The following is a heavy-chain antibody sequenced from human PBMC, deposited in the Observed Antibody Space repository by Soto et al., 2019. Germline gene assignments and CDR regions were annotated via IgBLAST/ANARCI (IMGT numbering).Heavy chain of an antibody. J-gene: IGHJ6*02. V-gene: IGHV3-30*18. Sequence: GGSLRLSCAASGFTFSSYGMHWVRQAPGKGLEWVAVISYDGSNKYYADSVKGRFTISRDNPKNTLYLQMNSLRAEDTAVYYCAKVPNPGYSYFYYYYYGMDVWGQGTTVTVSS. CDR3: AKVPNPGYSYFYYYYYGMDV. D-gene: IGHD5-18*01. CDR1: GFTFSSYG. CDR2: ISYDGSNK.